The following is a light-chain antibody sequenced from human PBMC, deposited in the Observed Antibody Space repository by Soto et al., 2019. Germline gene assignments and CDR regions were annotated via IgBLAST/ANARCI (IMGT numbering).Light chain of an antibody. CDR3: QQLNGYQLA. Sequence: DIQLTQSPSFLSASVGDTVTITCRASQGMSTYLAWYQQKPGKVPKLLIRSASTLQSGVPPRFSGGGSGTDLPLPTSTLQPDDFGIYYCQQLNGYQLAFGGGTNVEIK. CDR2: SAS. J-gene: IGKJ4*01. CDR1: QGMSTY. V-gene: IGKV1-9*01.